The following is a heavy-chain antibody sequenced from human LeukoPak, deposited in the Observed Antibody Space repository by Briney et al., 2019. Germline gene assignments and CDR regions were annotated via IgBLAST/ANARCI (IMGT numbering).Heavy chain of an antibody. CDR1: GFTFNNYA. Sequence: GGSLRLSCAASGFTFNNYAMIWVRQAPGKGLEWVSAISGSGGSTYYADSVKGRFTISRDNSKNTLYLQMNSLRAEDTAVYYCAKDIAVAWSDYWGQGTLVTVSS. CDR2: ISGSGGST. J-gene: IGHJ4*02. D-gene: IGHD6-19*01. CDR3: AKDIAVAWSDY. V-gene: IGHV3-23*01.